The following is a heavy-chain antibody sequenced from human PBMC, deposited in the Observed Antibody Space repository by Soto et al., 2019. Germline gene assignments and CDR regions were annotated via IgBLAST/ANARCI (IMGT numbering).Heavy chain of an antibody. CDR2: IYYSGST. J-gene: IGHJ6*02. CDR1: GGSISSGGYY. Sequence: PSETLSLTCTVSGGSISSGGYYWTWIRQHPGKGLEWIGYIYYSGSTYYNPSLKSRVTISVDTSKNQFSLKLSSVTAADTAVYYCAREKYYYGSGKDGMDVWGQGTTVNVSS. V-gene: IGHV4-31*03. CDR3: AREKYYYGSGKDGMDV. D-gene: IGHD3-10*01.